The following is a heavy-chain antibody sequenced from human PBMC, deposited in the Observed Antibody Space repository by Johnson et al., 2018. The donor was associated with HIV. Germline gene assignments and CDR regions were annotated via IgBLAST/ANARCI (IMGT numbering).Heavy chain of an antibody. CDR1: GFTFDDYG. V-gene: IGHV3-33*08. J-gene: IGHJ3*02. CDR2: IWYDGSNK. CDR3: AREYEAFDI. Sequence: QEKLVESGGGVVRPGGSLRLSCAASGFTFDDYGMSWVRQAPGKGLEWVAVIWYDGSNKYYADSVKGRFTISRDNSKNTLYLQMNSLRAEDTAVYYCAREYEAFDIWGQGTMLTVSS.